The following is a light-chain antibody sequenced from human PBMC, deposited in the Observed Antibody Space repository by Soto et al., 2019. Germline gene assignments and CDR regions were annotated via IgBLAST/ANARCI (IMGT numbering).Light chain of an antibody. CDR1: SSDVGGSNY. CDR3: SSYTSSSTLGV. CDR2: EVS. Sequence: QSALTQPASVSGSPGQSITISCTGTSSDVGGSNYVSWYQQHPGKAPKLMIYEVSNRPSGVSNRFSGSKSGNTASLTISGLQAEDEADYYCSSYTSSSTLGVFGGGTQLTVL. V-gene: IGLV2-14*01. J-gene: IGLJ3*02.